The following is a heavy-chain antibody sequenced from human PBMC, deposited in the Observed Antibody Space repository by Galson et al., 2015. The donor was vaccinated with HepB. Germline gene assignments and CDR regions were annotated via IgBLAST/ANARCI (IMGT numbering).Heavy chain of an antibody. Sequence: PALVKPTQTLTLTCTFSGFSLSTSGMCVSWIRQPPGKALEWLARIDWDDDKYYSTSLKTRLTISKDTSKNQVVPTMTNMDPVDTATYYCARILLPGGLSMDVWGQGTTVTVSS. CDR2: IDWDDDK. CDR3: ARILLPGGLSMDV. D-gene: IGHD3-10*01. J-gene: IGHJ6*02. V-gene: IGHV2-70*11. CDR1: GFSLSTSGMC.